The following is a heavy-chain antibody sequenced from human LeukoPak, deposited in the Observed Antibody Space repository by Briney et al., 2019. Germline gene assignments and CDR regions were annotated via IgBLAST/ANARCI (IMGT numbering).Heavy chain of an antibody. J-gene: IGHJ6*03. CDR3: ARGMVASNYYYYYYMDV. CDR2: TYYRSKWYN. Sequence: SQTLSLTCAISGDSFSSNSAAWNWIRQSPSRGLEWLGRTYYRSKWYNDYAVSVKSRITINPDTSKNQFSLQLNSVTPEDTAVYYCARGMVASNYYYYYYMDVWGKGTTVTVSS. D-gene: IGHD2-15*01. V-gene: IGHV6-1*01. CDR1: GDSFSSNSAA.